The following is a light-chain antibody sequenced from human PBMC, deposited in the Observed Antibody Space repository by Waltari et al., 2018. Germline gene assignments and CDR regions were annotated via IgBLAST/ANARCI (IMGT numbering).Light chain of an antibody. CDR3: CSYAGSSTFVV. CDR1: SSDVGGYNY. J-gene: IGLJ2*01. CDR2: DVS. Sequence: QSALTQPASVSGSPGQSIPISCTGTSSDVGGYNYVPWYQQHPGKSPKLMIYDVSKRPSGVSNRFSGSKSGNTASLTISGLQAEDEADYYCCSYAGSSTFVVFGGGTKLTVL. V-gene: IGLV2-23*02.